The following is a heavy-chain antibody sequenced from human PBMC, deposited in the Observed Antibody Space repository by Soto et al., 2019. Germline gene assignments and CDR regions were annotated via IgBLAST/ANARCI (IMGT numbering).Heavy chain of an antibody. J-gene: IGHJ6*03. CDR1: GFTFSGSA. V-gene: IGHV3-15*01. D-gene: IGHD3-16*02. CDR2: IKSKTDGGTT. Sequence: PGGSLRLSCAASGFTFSGSAMHWVRQASGKGLEWVGRIKSKTDGGTTDYAAPVKGRFTISRDDSKNTLYLQMNSLKTEDTAVYYCTTVSGSYRWGYYYYYMDVWGKGTTVTVSS. CDR3: TTVSGSYRWGYYYYYMDV.